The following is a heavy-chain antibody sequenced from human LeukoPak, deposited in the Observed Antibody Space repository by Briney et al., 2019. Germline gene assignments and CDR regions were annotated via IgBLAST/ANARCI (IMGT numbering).Heavy chain of an antibody. CDR2: IKSETDGGTT. Sequence: GGSLRLSCAASVFILNNVWMSWVRQAPGKGLEWVGRIKSETDGGTTDYAAPGRDRFTISRDDSKNMVYLQMNSLTTEDTAVYYCTTDSGQVGATLTYWGQGTLVTVSS. J-gene: IGHJ4*02. V-gene: IGHV3-15*01. CDR1: VFILNNVW. D-gene: IGHD1-26*01. CDR3: TTDSGQVGATLTY.